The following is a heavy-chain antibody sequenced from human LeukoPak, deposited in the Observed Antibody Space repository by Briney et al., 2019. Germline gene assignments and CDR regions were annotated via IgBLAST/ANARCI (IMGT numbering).Heavy chain of an antibody. Sequence: GGSLRLSCAASRFTFSDSYMTWLRQAPGKGLEWLSYISGSGTIVNYIDSVRGRFTISRDNAKNSLYLQMNSLRVEDTAVYYCSRDPRLNDCWGQGTLVTVSS. V-gene: IGHV3-11*01. CDR2: ISGSGTIV. CDR3: SRDPRLNDC. CDR1: RFTFSDSY. J-gene: IGHJ4*02.